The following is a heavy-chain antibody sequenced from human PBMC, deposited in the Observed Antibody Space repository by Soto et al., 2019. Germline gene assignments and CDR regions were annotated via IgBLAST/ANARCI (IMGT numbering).Heavy chain of an antibody. CDR1: GDSISSYKW. D-gene: IGHD6-13*01. V-gene: IGHV4-4*02. CDR2: IYHSGST. Sequence: PSETLSLTCAVSGDSISSYKWWSWIRQPPGKGLQWIGEIYHSGSTKYNPSLKSRVIISVDKSKNQFSLKLSSVTDADTAVYYCARGETQQQRYYWGQGTLVTVSS. J-gene: IGHJ4*02. CDR3: ARGETQQQRYY.